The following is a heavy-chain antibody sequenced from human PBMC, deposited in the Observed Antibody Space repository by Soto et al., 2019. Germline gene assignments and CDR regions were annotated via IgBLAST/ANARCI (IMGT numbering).Heavy chain of an antibody. CDR3: ATMGFCGPGCYSFDY. CDR1: GYTLSELA. J-gene: IGHJ4*02. CDR2: FDPEGSDT. V-gene: IGHV1-24*01. Sequence: ASVKVSCKVSGYTLSELAIHCVRQSPLKGFEWMGGFDPEGSDTIYAQKFQGRVTMTSDTSTETAYMELESLTSEDTAFYYCATMGFCGPGCYSFDYWGQGTLVTVSS. D-gene: IGHD2-21*02.